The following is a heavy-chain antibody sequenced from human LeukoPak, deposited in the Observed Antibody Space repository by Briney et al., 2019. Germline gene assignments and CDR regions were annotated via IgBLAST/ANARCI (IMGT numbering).Heavy chain of an antibody. J-gene: IGHJ4*02. CDR2: INSDGSST. CDR1: GFTFSSYW. D-gene: IGHD3-10*01. CDR3: AKTTMVWGGNLDY. Sequence: GGSLRLSCAASGFTFSSYWMHWVRQAPGKGLVWVSRINSDGSSTSYADSVKGRFTISRDNFKNTLYLQMNSLRAEDTAVYYCAKTTMVWGGNLDYWGQGTLVTVSS. V-gene: IGHV3-74*01.